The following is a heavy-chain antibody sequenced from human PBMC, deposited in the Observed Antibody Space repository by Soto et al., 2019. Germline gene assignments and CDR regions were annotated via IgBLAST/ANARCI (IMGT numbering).Heavy chain of an antibody. D-gene: IGHD3-16*01. V-gene: IGHV1-69*02. Sequence: QVQLVQSGAEVKKPGSSLKVSCETSGGTSTIYTISWVRQAPGQGLQWMGRIVPTLRLTNYAQEFQGRLTITADTPTSTAHMELGSLTSEDAAVYYCTTEKYGAGRVGVYYWGQGTLVTVSS. J-gene: IGHJ4*02. CDR3: TTEKYGAGRVGVYY. CDR1: GGTSTIYT. CDR2: IVPTLRLT.